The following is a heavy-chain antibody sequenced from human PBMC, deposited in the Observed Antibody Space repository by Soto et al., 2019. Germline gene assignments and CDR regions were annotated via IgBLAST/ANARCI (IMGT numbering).Heavy chain of an antibody. CDR2: VYYSGST. CDR3: ASDRSSGWDQGYGMDV. J-gene: IGHJ6*02. V-gene: IGHV4-59*01. Sequence: PSETLSLTCTASGGSTSTYYWSWIRQPPGKGLEWIGYVYYSGSTSYNPSLKSRVTISVDTSKNQFSLKLRSVTAADTAVYYCASDRSSGWDQGYGMDVWGQGTTVTVSS. CDR1: GGSTSTYY. D-gene: IGHD6-19*01.